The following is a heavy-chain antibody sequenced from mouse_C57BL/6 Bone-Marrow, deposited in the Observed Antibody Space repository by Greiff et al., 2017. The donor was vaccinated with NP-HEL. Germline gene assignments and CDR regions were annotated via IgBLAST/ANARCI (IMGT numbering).Heavy chain of an antibody. CDR1: GYTFTSYW. CDR3: ARSRYSNSFAY. V-gene: IGHV1-69*01. Sequence: QVQLQQPGAELVMPGASVKLSCKASGYTFTSYWMHWVKQRPGQGLEWIGEIDPSDSYTNYNQKFKGKSTLTVDKSSSTAYMQLSSLTSEDSAVYYCARSRYSNSFAYWGRGTLVTVSA. CDR2: IDPSDSYT. D-gene: IGHD2-5*01. J-gene: IGHJ3*01.